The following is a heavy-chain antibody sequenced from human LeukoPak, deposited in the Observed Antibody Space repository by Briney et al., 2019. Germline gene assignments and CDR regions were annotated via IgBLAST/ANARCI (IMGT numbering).Heavy chain of an antibody. J-gene: IGHJ6*01. Sequence: GASVKVSCTTSGYSFNSHHVHWVRQAPGQGLEWMGINFFHDGATSNTQKFPGRLTMTRDTSTSTVYMELSSLRSEDTAVYYCARDSGSYDSDMDVWGPGTTVIVSS. CDR1: GYSFNSHH. CDR3: ARDSGSYDSDMDV. V-gene: IGHV1-46*02. CDR2: NFFHDGAT. D-gene: IGHD3-10*01.